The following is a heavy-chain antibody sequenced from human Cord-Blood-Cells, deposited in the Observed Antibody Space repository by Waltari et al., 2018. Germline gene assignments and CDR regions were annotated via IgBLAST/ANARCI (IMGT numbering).Heavy chain of an antibody. V-gene: IGHV4-39*01. CDR1: GGSISSSSYY. CDR2: IYYRGSP. J-gene: IGHJ4*02. Sequence: QLQLQESDPGLVKPSETLSLTCTVSGGSISSSSYYWGWIRQPPGKGLEWIGSIYYRGSPYYNPSLKSRVTISVDTSKNHFSLKLSSVTAADTAVYYCARLIVVVTAILDYWGQGTLVTVSS. D-gene: IGHD2-21*02. CDR3: ARLIVVVTAILDY.